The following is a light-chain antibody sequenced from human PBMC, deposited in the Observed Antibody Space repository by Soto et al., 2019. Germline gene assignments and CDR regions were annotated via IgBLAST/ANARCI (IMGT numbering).Light chain of an antibody. Sequence: QSALTQPASVAGSPGQSITISCTGTGSDVGNYNLLSWYQQHPGKAPKLIISEGTKRPSGVSNRFSGSGSGNTASLTISGLQAEDEADYYCSSYTGGNPSYVFGTGTKVTVL. CDR1: GSDVGNYNL. CDR2: EGT. J-gene: IGLJ1*01. CDR3: SSYTGGNPSYV. V-gene: IGLV2-14*02.